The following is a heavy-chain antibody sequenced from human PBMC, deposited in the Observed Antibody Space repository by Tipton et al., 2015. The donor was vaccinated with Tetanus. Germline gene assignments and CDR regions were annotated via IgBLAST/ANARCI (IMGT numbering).Heavy chain of an antibody. CDR2: IYYTAHT. CDR1: GASINAGGYL. V-gene: IGHV4-31*03. Sequence: TLSLTCNVSGASINAGGYLWTWVRQHPGKALEWIGNIYYTAHTSYAPSLDSRGSISVDSSKNQFSLRLTSVTPADTALYYCARGLPRGPFYFDYWGQGKQVTVSS. J-gene: IGHJ4*02. D-gene: IGHD3-10*01. CDR3: ARGLPRGPFYFDY.